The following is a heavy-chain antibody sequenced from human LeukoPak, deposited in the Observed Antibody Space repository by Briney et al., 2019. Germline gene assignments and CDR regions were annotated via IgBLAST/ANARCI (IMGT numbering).Heavy chain of an antibody. CDR3: ARSLRYFDWLHTSYYFDY. V-gene: IGHV3-7*01. CDR1: GFTFSSYW. Sequence: GGSLRLSCAASGFTFSSYWMSWVRQAPGKGLEWVANIKQDGSEKYYVDSVKGRFTISRDNAKNSLYLQMNSLRAVDTAVYYCARSLRYFDWLHTSYYFDYWGQGTLVTVSS. J-gene: IGHJ4*02. D-gene: IGHD3-9*01. CDR2: IKQDGSEK.